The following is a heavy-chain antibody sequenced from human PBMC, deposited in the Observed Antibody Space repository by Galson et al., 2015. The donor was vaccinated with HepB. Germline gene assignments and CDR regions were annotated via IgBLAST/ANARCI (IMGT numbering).Heavy chain of an antibody. D-gene: IGHD2-21*02. CDR2: ISRSGDKT. J-gene: IGHJ4*02. V-gene: IGHV3-21*06. CDR1: EFRFSAHS. Sequence: PLRLSCAAPEFRFSAHSMNWVRQAHGKGLGWVSSISRSGDKTYYSESVRGRFTIARDNAKSTMFLHMNSMTAEDTAIYYCAPPDLLTESEAYFDYWGQGTLVTVSS. CDR3: APPDLLTESEAYFDY.